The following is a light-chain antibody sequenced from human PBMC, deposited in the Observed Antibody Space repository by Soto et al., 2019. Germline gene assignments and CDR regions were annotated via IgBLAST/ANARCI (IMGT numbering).Light chain of an antibody. V-gene: IGLV1-51*01. CDR2: DNN. CDR3: ETWDTSLSVVV. Sequence: QSVLTQPPSVSAAPGQKVTISCSGSSSNIGNNYVSWYQQLPGTAPKLLIYDNNKRPSGIPDRFSGSKSGTSATLAITGLQTGDEADYYCETWDTSLSVVVFGGGTKVTVL. CDR1: SSNIGNNY. J-gene: IGLJ2*01.